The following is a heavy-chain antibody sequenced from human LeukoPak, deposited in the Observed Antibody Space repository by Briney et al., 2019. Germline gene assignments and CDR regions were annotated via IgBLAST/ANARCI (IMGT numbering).Heavy chain of an antibody. J-gene: IGHJ4*02. D-gene: IGHD6-13*01. CDR2: IRYDGSNK. V-gene: IGHV3-30*02. CDR3: AKDRIAAAGRLDY. CDR1: GFTFSSSG. Sequence: PGGSLRLSCAESGFTFSSSGMHWGRQAPGKGLEWVAFIRYDGSNKYYADSVKGRFTISRDNSKNTLYLQMNSLRAEDTAVYYCAKDRIAAAGRLDYWGQGTLVTVSS.